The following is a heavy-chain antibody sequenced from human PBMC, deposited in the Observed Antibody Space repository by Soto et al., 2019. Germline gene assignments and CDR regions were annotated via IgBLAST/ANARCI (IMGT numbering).Heavy chain of an antibody. J-gene: IGHJ3*02. D-gene: IGHD3-3*01. CDR1: GFTFSSYA. CDR3: SIDFHYDFWSGYYGGPNDAFDI. CDR2: ISSNGGST. Sequence: PGGSLRLSCAASGFTFSSYAMHWVRQAPGKGLEYVSAISSNGGSTYYANSVKGRFTISRDNSKNTLYLQMGSLRAEDMDVYYCSIDFHYDFWSGYYGGPNDAFDIWGQWTMVTVSS. V-gene: IGHV3-64*01.